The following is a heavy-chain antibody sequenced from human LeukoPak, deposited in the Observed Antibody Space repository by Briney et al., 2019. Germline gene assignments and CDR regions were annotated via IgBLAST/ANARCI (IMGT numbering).Heavy chain of an antibody. J-gene: IGHJ4*02. CDR1: GFTFSSYA. D-gene: IGHD3-3*01. CDR3: AKATVLRFLEWLYGGFDY. V-gene: IGHV3-23*01. CDR2: ISGSGGST. Sequence: GGSLRLSCAASGFTFSSYAMSWVRQAPGKGLEWVSAISGSGGSTYYADSVKGRFTISRDNSKNTLYLQMNSLRAEDTAVYYCAKATVLRFLEWLYGGFDYWGQGTLVTVSS.